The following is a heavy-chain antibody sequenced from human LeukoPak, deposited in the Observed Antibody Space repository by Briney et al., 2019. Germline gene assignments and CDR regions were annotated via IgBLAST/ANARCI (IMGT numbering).Heavy chain of an antibody. Sequence: PSETLSLTCTVSGGSISTFYWGWILQPAGHGLEWIVRIHTSGGTDYNPYLKSLVTMSADTTKTHFYLNMRSVTAAATAVYYCAREGSMTARPFVSIDYWGQGTLVTVSS. CDR2: IHTSGGT. CDR1: GGSISTFY. D-gene: IGHD6-6*01. J-gene: IGHJ4*02. CDR3: AREGSMTARPFVSIDY. V-gene: IGHV4-4*07.